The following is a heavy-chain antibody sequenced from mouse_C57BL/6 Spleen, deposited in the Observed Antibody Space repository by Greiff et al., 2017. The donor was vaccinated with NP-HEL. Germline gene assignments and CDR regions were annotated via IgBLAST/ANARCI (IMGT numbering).Heavy chain of an antibody. V-gene: IGHV1-59*01. CDR2: IDPSDSYT. Sequence: QVQLQQPGAELVRPGTSVKLSCKASGYTFTSYWMHWVKQRPGQGLEWIGVIDPSDSYTNYNQKFKGKATLTVDKSSSTAYMQLSSLTSSDSAVYYYARRRAVVAPGAMDYWGQGTSVTVSS. J-gene: IGHJ4*01. CDR3: ARRRAVVAPGAMDY. CDR1: GYTFTSYW. D-gene: IGHD1-1*01.